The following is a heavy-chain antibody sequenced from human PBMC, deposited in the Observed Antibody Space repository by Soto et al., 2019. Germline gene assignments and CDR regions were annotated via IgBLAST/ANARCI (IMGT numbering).Heavy chain of an antibody. J-gene: IGHJ4*02. CDR3: ARDRRDGYNFDY. D-gene: IGHD5-12*01. V-gene: IGHV3-21*01. CDR2: ISSSSSYI. CDR1: GFTFSSYS. Sequence: EVQLVESGGGLVKPGGSLRLSCAASGFTFSSYSMNWVRQAQGKGLEWVSSISSSSSYIYYADSVKGRFTISRDNAKNSLYLQMNSLRAEDTAVYYCARDRRDGYNFDYWGQGTLVTVSS.